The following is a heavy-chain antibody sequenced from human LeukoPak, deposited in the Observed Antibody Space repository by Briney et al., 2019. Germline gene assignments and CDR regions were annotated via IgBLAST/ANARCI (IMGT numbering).Heavy chain of an antibody. Sequence: SETLSLTCTVSGGSIGSYYWSWIRQSPGKGLEWIGYIYYSGSTDYNPSLKSRVTISVDTSKNQFSLKLSSVTAADTAVYYCARVRVSSGHHPWYFDYWGQGTLVTVTS. D-gene: IGHD3-22*01. CDR3: ARVRVSSGHHPWYFDY. J-gene: IGHJ4*02. V-gene: IGHV4-59*01. CDR2: IYYSGST. CDR1: GGSIGSYY.